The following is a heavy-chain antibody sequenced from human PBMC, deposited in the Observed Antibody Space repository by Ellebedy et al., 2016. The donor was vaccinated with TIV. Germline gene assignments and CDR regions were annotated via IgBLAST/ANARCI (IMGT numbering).Heavy chain of an antibody. V-gene: IGHV3-48*04. CDR2: ISTRSGTI. CDR1: GFSFSDYR. J-gene: IGHJ3*02. CDR3: ARDFLWSGYYNAFDI. D-gene: IGHD3-3*01. Sequence: GGSLRLXXVASGFSFSDYRMNWVRQAPGKGLEWLSYISTRSGTIYYADSVKGRFTISRDNAKNSLYLQMNSLRAEDTAVYYCARDFLWSGYYNAFDIWGQGTMVTVSS.